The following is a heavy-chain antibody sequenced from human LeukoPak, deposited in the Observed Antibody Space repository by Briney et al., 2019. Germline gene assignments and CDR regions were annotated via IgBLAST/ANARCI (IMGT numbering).Heavy chain of an antibody. CDR3: ARSQKGYYDFWTY. CDR2: IYYSGST. CDR1: GGSVSSGSYY. V-gene: IGHV4-61*01. Sequence: PSETLSLTCTVSGGSVSSGSYYWSWIRQPPGKGLEWIGYIYYSGSTNYNPSLKSRVTISVDTSKNQFSLKLSSVTAADTAVYYCARSQKGYYDFWTYWGQGTLVTVSS. D-gene: IGHD3-3*01. J-gene: IGHJ4*02.